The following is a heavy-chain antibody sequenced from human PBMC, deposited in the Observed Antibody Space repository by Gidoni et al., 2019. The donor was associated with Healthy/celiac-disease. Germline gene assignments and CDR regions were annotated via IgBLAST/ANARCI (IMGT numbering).Heavy chain of an antibody. CDR3: ARRVSRDGYNPFDY. V-gene: IGHV4-39*01. CDR2: IYYSGST. CDR1: GGSISSSSYY. J-gene: IGHJ4*02. D-gene: IGHD5-12*01. Sequence: QLQLQASGPGLVKPSETLSLTCTVSGGSISSSSYYWGWIRQPPGKGLEWIGSIYYSGSTYYNPSLKSRVTISVDTSKNQFSLKLSSVTAADTAVYYCARRVSRDGYNPFDYWGQGTLVTVSS.